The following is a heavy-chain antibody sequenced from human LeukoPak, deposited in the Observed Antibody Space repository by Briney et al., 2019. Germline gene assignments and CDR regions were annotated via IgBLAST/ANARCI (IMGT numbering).Heavy chain of an antibody. Sequence: GGSLRLSCAASGFTFGTYWMSWVRQAPGKGLEWVSAISGSGGSTYYADSVKGRFTISRDNSKNTLYLQMNSLRAEDTAVYYCAKGKYGDEFEFAFDIWGQGTMVTVSS. CDR3: AKGKYGDEFEFAFDI. J-gene: IGHJ3*02. CDR2: ISGSGGST. V-gene: IGHV3-23*01. CDR1: GFTFGTYW. D-gene: IGHD4-17*01.